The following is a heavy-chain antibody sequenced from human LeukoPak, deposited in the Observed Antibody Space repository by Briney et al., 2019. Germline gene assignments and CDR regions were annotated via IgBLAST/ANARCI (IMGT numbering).Heavy chain of an antibody. J-gene: IGHJ4*02. CDR1: GYSFTSYW. D-gene: IGHD2/OR15-2a*01. Sequence: GESLKISCKGSGYSFTSYWIDWVRQMPGKGLEWMGIIYPDDSDTRYSPSFQGQVTMSADKSISTAYLQWSSLKASDTAMYFCTRQEYSSSVPDYWGQGTLVTVSS. CDR3: TRQEYSSSVPDY. CDR2: IYPDDSDT. V-gene: IGHV5-51*01.